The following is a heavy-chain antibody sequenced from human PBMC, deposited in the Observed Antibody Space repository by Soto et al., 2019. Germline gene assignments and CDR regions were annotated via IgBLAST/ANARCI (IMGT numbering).Heavy chain of an antibody. V-gene: IGHV4-34*01. CDR1: GGSFSGYY. CDR3: ARDGYLYGSFDY. J-gene: IGHJ4*02. D-gene: IGHD5-18*01. CDR2: LTRSGSA. Sequence: QVQLQQWGAGLLKPSETLSLTCAVYGGSFSGYYWSWIRQPPGKGLEWIGELTRSGSANYNPSLKSRTTISVDTSKRQLSLKLSSMTAADTAVYYCARDGYLYGSFDYWGQGILVTVSS.